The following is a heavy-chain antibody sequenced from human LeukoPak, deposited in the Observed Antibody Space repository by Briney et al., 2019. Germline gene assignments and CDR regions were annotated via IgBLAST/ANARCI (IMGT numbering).Heavy chain of an antibody. Sequence: SETLSLTCTVSGCSITNYYWSWIRQPPGKGLEWIGYINYTGSTNYNPSLGSRATISVDTSKNQLSLKLTSVTPADTAVYYCARKAAAGIPPLYNWFDPWGQGTLVTVSA. CDR3: ARKAAAGIPPLYNWFDP. CDR1: GCSITNYY. D-gene: IGHD6-13*01. J-gene: IGHJ5*02. CDR2: INYTGST. V-gene: IGHV4-59*01.